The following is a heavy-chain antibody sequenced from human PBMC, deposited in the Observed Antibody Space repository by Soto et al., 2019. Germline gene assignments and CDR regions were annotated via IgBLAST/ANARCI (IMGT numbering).Heavy chain of an antibody. CDR3: ARSRDGYSFYFYYGMDG. Sequence: QVQLVESGGGVVQPGRSLRLSCAASGFIFTSYGMHWVRQAPGKGLEWMGLILHDGSAEYYADSVKGRFTISRDNSKNTLYMQMNRLTAEDTAVYYWARSRDGYSFYFYYGMDGWGQGTTVTVSS. J-gene: IGHJ6*02. CDR2: ILHDGSAE. V-gene: IGHV3-30*03. D-gene: IGHD4-4*01. CDR1: GFIFTSYG.